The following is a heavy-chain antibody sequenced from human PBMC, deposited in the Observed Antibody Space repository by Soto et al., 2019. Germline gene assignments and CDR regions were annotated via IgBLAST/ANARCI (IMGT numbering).Heavy chain of an antibody. J-gene: IGHJ6*02. Sequence: QVQLVQSGAEVKKPGASVKVSCKASGYTFTSYGISWVRQAPGQGLEWMGWISAYNGNTNYAQKLQGRVTMTTDTSTNTAYMELRSLGSDDTAGDYCASSLRRDPGMDVWGQGTTVTVSS. CDR3: ASSLRRDPGMDV. V-gene: IGHV1-18*01. CDR2: ISAYNGNT. CDR1: GYTFTSYG.